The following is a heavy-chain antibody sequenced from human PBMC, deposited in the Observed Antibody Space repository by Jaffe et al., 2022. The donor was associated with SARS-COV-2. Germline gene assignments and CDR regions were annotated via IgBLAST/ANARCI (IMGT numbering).Heavy chain of an antibody. D-gene: IGHD3-9*01. CDR2: ISYDGSNK. CDR1: GFTFSSYA. V-gene: IGHV3-30*04. CDR3: ARAWSTSGFKLYDILTGYSETVGPFDY. Sequence: QVQLVESGGGVVQPGRSLRLSCAASGFTFSSYAMHWVRQAPGKGLEWVAVISYDGSNKYYADSVKGRFTISRDNSKNTLYLQMNSLRAEDTAVYYCARAWSTSGFKLYDILTGYSETVGPFDYWGQGTLVTVSS. J-gene: IGHJ4*02.